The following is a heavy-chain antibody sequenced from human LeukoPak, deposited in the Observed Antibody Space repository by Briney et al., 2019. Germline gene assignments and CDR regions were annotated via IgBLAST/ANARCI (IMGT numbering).Heavy chain of an antibody. J-gene: IGHJ4*02. Sequence: GGSLRLSCAASGFTFSSYGMHWVRQAPGKGLEWVAVIWYDGSNKYYADSVKGRFTISRDNSKNTLYLQMNSLRAEDTAVYYCARDLLWFGELSPAIEAPFGYWGQGTLVTVSS. V-gene: IGHV3-33*01. D-gene: IGHD3-10*01. CDR1: GFTFSSYG. CDR3: ARDLLWFGELSPAIEAPFGY. CDR2: IWYDGSNK.